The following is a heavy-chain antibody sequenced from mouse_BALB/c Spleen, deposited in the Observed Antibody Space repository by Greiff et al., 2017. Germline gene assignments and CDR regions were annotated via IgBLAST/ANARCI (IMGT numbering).Heavy chain of an antibody. CDR3: AREGAWGNYVAY. CDR2: IYPGSGST. Sequence: QVQLQHSGPELVKPGASVKMSCKASGYTFTDYVISWVKQRTGQGLEWIGEIYPGSGSTYYNEKFKGKATLTADKSSNTAYMQLSSLTSEDSAVYFCAREGAWGNYVAYWGQGTLVTVSA. J-gene: IGHJ3*01. V-gene: IGHV1-77*01. CDR1: GYTFTDYV. D-gene: IGHD2-1*01.